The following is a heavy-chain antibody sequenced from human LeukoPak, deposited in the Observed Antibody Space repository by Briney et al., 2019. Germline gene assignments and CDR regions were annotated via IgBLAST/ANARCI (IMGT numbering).Heavy chain of an antibody. Sequence: ASVKVSCKASGYTFTNYYMHWVRQAPGQGLEWMGIINPSGGSTSFAQRFQGRVNMTRDTSTTTVYMELSSLTSDDTAVYYCARGGWSLGYGRWYAFDYWGQGTLITVSS. D-gene: IGHD6-13*01. CDR2: INPSGGST. CDR1: GYTFTNYY. V-gene: IGHV1-46*01. CDR3: ARGGWSLGYGRWYAFDY. J-gene: IGHJ4*02.